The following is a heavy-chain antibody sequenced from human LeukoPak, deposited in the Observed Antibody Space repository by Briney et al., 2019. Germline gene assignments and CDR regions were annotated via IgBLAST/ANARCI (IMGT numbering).Heavy chain of an antibody. J-gene: IGHJ4*02. CDR1: GDSISSTRYY. D-gene: IGHD1-1*01. CDR3: ARDRGTWNDDGFDY. Sequence: SETLSLTCTVSGDSISSTRYYWGWIRQTPGKGLEWIGSIYYSGNTFYNPSLKSRVTISVDTSKNQFSLKVSSVTAADTAVYYCARDRGTWNDDGFDYWGQGTLVTVSS. CDR2: IYYSGNT. V-gene: IGHV4-39*07.